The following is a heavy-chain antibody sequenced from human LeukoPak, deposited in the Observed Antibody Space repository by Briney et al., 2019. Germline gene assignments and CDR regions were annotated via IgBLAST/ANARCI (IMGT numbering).Heavy chain of an antibody. CDR3: AREGLGYCSSTSCYTY. Sequence: SQTLSLTCTVSGGSISSGDYYWSWIRQPPGKGLEWNGYIYYSGSTYYNPSLKSRVTISVDTSKNQFSLKLSSVTAADTAVYYCAREGLGYCSSTSCYTYWGQGTLVTVSS. CDR2: IYYSGST. J-gene: IGHJ4*02. CDR1: GGSISSGDYY. V-gene: IGHV4-30-4*08. D-gene: IGHD2-2*02.